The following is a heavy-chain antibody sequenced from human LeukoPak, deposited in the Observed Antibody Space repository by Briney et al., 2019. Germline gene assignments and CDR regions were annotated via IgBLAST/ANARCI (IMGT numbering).Heavy chain of an antibody. V-gene: IGHV3-11*01. CDR1: GFAFSDYY. CDR2: ISSSGSTI. CDR3: ARDAYYYGSGSYPPGDY. Sequence: GGSLRLSCAASGFAFSDYYMSWIRQAPGKGLEWVSYISSSGSTIYYADSVKGRFTISRDNAKNSLYLQMNSLRAEDTAVYYCARDAYYYGSGSYPPGDYWGQGTLVTVSS. J-gene: IGHJ4*02. D-gene: IGHD3-10*01.